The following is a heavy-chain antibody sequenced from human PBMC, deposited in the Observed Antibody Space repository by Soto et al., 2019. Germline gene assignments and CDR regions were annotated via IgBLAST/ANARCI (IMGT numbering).Heavy chain of an antibody. J-gene: IGHJ4*02. V-gene: IGHV3-23*01. CDR1: GFTFSTYA. Sequence: EVQLLESGGGLVQPGGSLRLSCAASGFTFSTYAMTWVRQAPGKGLEWVSGISGSGGSTYYADSVKGRFTISRDNSKNTLYLEMSSLRPDDTAVYYCAKRAAGTGAYLDSWGQGTLVSVSS. D-gene: IGHD1-1*01. CDR3: AKRAAGTGAYLDS. CDR2: ISGSGGST.